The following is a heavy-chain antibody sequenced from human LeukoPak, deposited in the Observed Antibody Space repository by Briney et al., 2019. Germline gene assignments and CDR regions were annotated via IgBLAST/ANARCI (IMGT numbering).Heavy chain of an antibody. V-gene: IGHV1-2*02. Sequence: ASVKVSCKASGYTFTAYYIHWVRQAPGQGLERMGWINPNSGGTNYAQKFQGRVTMTRDTSISTAYMELSRLRSDDTAVYYCARVGAAAGSFDYWGQGTLVTVSS. CDR3: ARVGAAAGSFDY. D-gene: IGHD6-13*01. CDR2: INPNSGGT. J-gene: IGHJ4*02. CDR1: GYTFTAYY.